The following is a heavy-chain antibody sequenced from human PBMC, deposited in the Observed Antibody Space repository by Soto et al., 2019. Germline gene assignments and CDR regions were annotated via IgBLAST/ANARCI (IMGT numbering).Heavy chain of an antibody. V-gene: IGHV1-8*01. D-gene: IGHD2-15*01. CDR2: MNPNSGNT. CDR3: ARGGYCSGGSCYDACDI. CDR1: GYTFTSYD. J-gene: IGHJ3*02. Sequence: QVQLVQSGAEVKKPGASVQVSCKASGYTFTSYDINWVRQATGQGLEWMVWMNPNSGNTGYAQKFQGRVTMTRNTSISTAYMELSSLRSEDTAVYYCARGGYCSGGSCYDACDIWGQGTMVTVSS.